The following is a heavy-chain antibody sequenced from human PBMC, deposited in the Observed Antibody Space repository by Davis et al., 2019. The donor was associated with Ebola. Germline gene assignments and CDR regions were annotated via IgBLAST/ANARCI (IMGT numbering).Heavy chain of an antibody. CDR2: IRGDSSRT. J-gene: IGHJ4*02. CDR3: VRDREAAAGWGLDH. CDR1: GFTFSSYA. D-gene: IGHD6-13*01. V-gene: IGHV3-23*01. Sequence: GESLKISCAASGFTFSSYAMSWVRQAPGRGLEWLSGIRGDSSRTYYADSVKGRFTISRDNSKNMLYLQMNSLRPDDMGLYYCVRDREAAAGWGLDHWGRGTLVTVS.